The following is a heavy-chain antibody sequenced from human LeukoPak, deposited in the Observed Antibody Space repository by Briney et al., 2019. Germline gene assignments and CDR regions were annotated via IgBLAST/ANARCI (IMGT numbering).Heavy chain of an antibody. CDR1: GYTFTDYY. V-gene: IGHV1-2*02. D-gene: IGHD6-6*01. CDR2: INPNSGGT. CDR3: ARVRDYSSSSLDY. Sequence: ASVKVSCKASGYTFTDYYIVWVRRAPGQGLEWMGWINPNSGGTKYAQKFQGRVTMTRDTSINTGYMELSSLRSDDTAVYYCARVRDYSSSSLDYWGRGTLVTVSS. J-gene: IGHJ4*02.